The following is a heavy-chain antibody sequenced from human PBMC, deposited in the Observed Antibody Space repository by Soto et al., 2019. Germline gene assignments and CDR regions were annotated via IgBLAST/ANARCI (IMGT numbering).Heavy chain of an antibody. J-gene: IGHJ6*02. V-gene: IGHV4-59*01. CDR3: ARVAAFWSNYVHYYSGMDV. D-gene: IGHD3-10*01. CDR2: VSSTGST. CDR1: TSSYN. Sequence: PSETLSRTSTASTSSYNWAWIRQPPGRGLEWIGYVSSTGSTKYNPSLNGRVTISIDTSRDQCTLQLTSVTAADTAVYYCARVAAFWSNYVHYYSGMDVWGQRITGTGAS.